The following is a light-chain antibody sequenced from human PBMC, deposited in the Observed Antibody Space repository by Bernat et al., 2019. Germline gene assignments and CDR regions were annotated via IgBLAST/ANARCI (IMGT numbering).Light chain of an antibody. CDR2: EVT. CDR3: CSYAGRSTFDV. V-gene: IGLV2-23*02. Sequence: QSALTQPASVSGSPGQSITISCTGTSGDVGSYNLVSWYQQHPGKAPKLIIYEVTKRPSGVSNRFSGSKSGNTASLTISGLQPEDEADYFCCSYAGRSTFDVFGGGTELTVL. J-gene: IGLJ2*01. CDR1: SGDVGSYNL.